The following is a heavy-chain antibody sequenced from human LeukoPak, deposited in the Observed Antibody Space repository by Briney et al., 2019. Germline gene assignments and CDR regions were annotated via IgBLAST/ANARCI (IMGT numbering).Heavy chain of an antibody. CDR2: ISSSHSTI. CDR3: ARLYYQLLPYFDY. Sequence: GGSLRLSCAASGFRFNDYYMSWIRQAPGKGLEWIGYISSSHSTIYYADSMKGRFTICRDNAENTLYLQMINLRAEDTAVYYCARLYYQLLPYFDYWGQGTLVTVAS. J-gene: IGHJ4*02. D-gene: IGHD3-10*01. CDR1: GFRFNDYY. V-gene: IGHV3-11*04.